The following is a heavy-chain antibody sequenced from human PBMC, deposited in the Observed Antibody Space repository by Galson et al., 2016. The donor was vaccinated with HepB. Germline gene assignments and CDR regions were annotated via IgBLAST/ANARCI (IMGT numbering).Heavy chain of an antibody. CDR3: ARVPLHPYSSGVIDY. D-gene: IGHD6-19*01. Sequence: TLSLTCTVSGGSISGGGYYWSWIRQHPGKGLEWIGLIYYSGSTYYNPSLKSRVTISVDTSKNEFSLRVSSVTAADTAVYYCARVPLHPYSSGVIDYWGQGTLVTVSS. CDR1: GGSISGGGYY. J-gene: IGHJ4*02. V-gene: IGHV4-31*03. CDR2: IYYSGST.